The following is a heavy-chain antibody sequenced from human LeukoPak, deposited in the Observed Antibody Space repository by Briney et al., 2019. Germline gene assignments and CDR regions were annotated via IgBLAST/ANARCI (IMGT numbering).Heavy chain of an antibody. CDR2: ISAYNGNT. D-gene: IGHD6-19*01. CDR1: GYTFTSYD. J-gene: IGHJ4*02. CDR3: ARDRGGVVAGTSDY. V-gene: IGHV1-18*01. Sequence: ASVKVSCKASGYTFTSYDINWVRQATGQGLEWMGWISAYNGNTNYAQKLQGRVTMTTDTSTSTAYMELRSLRSDDTAVYYCARDRGGVVAGTSDYWGQGTLVTVSS.